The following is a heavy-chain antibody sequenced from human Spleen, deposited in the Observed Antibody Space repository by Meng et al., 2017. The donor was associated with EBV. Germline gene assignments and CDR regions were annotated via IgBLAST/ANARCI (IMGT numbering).Heavy chain of an antibody. CDR3: ARDGGYCSGGSCYPLGFDY. J-gene: IGHJ4*02. CDR2: IYSGGST. V-gene: IGHV4-59*01. D-gene: IGHD2-15*01. Sequence: RRRESGPGLVTPSETLSLICTVSGGSISGGYWNWIRQPPGKGLEWIGNIYSGGSTNYNPSLKSRVTMSVDTSKNQLSLKLSSVTAADTAVYYCARDGGYCSGGSCYPLGFDYWGQGTLVTVSS. CDR1: GGSISGGY.